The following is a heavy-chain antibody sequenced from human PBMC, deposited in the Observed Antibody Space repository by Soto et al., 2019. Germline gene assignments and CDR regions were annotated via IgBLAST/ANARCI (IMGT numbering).Heavy chain of an antibody. Sequence: QVQLVQSGAEVKEPGASVKVSCKASGYTFTTYDIYWMRQATGQGLEWMGWMNPYTGNTGYAQKFQGRVTVIRNNSISTVYMEMSGLRLDDTAVYYGSRRKERSGPHYFDYWGQGSQVNVSS. CDR3: SRRKERSGPHYFDY. J-gene: IGHJ4*02. CDR2: MNPYTGNT. D-gene: IGHD6-25*01. V-gene: IGHV1-8*01. CDR1: GYTFTTYD.